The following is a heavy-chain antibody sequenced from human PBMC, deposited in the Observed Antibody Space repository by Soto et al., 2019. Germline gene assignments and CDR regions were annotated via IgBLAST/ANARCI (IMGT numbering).Heavy chain of an antibody. CDR1: GGSFSGYY. CDR2: INHSGST. D-gene: IGHD2-2*01. J-gene: IGHJ4*02. CDR3: ARGPIVVVPAAMGFDY. V-gene: IGHV4-34*01. Sequence: PSETLSLTCAVYGGSFSGYYWSWIRQPPGKGLEWIGEINHSGSTNYNPSLKSRVTISVDTSKNQFSLKLSSVTAADTAVYYCARGPIVVVPAAMGFDYWGQGTLVTV.